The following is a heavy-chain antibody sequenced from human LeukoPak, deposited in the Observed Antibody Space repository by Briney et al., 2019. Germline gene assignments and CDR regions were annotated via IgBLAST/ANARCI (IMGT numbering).Heavy chain of an antibody. V-gene: IGHV4-59*12. J-gene: IGHJ4*02. CDR2: IFYSGNT. Sequence: SETLSLTCTVSGGSISNYYWTWIRQPPGKGLEWIGYIFYSGNTNYSPSLKSRLTMSVDTSKNQFSLKMNSVTAADTAVYYCARGQWFRAFWSRGTPVTVSS. CDR1: GGSISNYY. D-gene: IGHD3-10*01. CDR3: ARGQWFRAF.